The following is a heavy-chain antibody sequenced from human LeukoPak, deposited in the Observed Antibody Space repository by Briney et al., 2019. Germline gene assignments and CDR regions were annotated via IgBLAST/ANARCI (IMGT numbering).Heavy chain of an antibody. CDR2: SIGSGGST. CDR1: GFTFSRDD. Sequence: GGSLRLSCAGSGFTFSRDDLSWVRQAPGKGLEWVSGSIGSGGSTYYADSVKGRFTISRDNSKNTLYLQMNSLRAEDTAVYYCARRAGGYSHPYDYWGQGTLVTVSS. D-gene: IGHD4-23*01. CDR3: ARRAGGYSHPYDY. V-gene: IGHV3-23*01. J-gene: IGHJ4*02.